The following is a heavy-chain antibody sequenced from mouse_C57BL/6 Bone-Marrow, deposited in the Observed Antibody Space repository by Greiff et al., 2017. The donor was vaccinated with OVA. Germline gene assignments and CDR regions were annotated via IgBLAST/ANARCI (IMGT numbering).Heavy chain of an antibody. V-gene: IGHV5-6*01. Sequence: DVQLVESGGDLVKPGGSLKLSCAASGFTFSSYGMSWVRQTPDKRLEWVATISSGGSYTYYPDSVKGRFTISRDNAKNTLYLQMSSLKSEDTAMDYCARPFSDGYFDVGGTGTTVTVSA. J-gene: IGHJ1*03. CDR3: ARPFSDGYFDV. CDR2: ISSGGSYT. CDR1: GFTFSSYG.